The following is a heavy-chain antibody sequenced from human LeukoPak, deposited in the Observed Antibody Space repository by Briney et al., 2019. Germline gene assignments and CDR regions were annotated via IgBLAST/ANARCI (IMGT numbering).Heavy chain of an antibody. CDR3: ARGYSGSYSHYYYYYGMDV. CDR2: IHYSGST. J-gene: IGHJ6*02. CDR1: GDSISTYY. Sequence: SETLSLTCTVSGDSISTYYWSWIRQPPGKGLEWIGFIHYSGSTRYNPSLKSRVTISVDTSKNQFSLKLSSVTAADTAVYYCARGYSGSYSHYYYYYGMDVWGQGTTVTVSS. D-gene: IGHD1-26*01. V-gene: IGHV4-59*08.